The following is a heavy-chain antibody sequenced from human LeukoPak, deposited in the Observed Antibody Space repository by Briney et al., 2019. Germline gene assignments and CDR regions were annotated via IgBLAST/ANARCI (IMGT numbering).Heavy chain of an antibody. J-gene: IGHJ6*03. CDR3: ARATSSYFYYMDV. CDR1: GGSFSGYY. Sequence: SETLSLTCAVYGGSFSGYYWSWFRQPAEKGLEWIGRIYTSGSTYYNPSLKSRVTISADTSKNQSSLNVSSVTAADTAVYYCARATSSYFYYMDVWGKGTTVTISS. D-gene: IGHD5-12*01. V-gene: IGHV4-59*10. CDR2: IYTSGST.